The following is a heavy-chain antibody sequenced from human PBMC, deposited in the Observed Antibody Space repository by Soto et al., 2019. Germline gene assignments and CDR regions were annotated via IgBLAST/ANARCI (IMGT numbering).Heavy chain of an antibody. CDR1: GFTFSSYA. CDR3: AKVQVVPAAMASSYGMDV. Sequence: GGSLRLSCAASGFTFSSYAMSWVRQAPGKGLEWVSAISGSGGSTYYADSVKGRFTISRDNSKNTLYLQMNSLRAEDTAVYYCAKVQVVPAAMASSYGMDVWGQGTTVTVSS. J-gene: IGHJ6*02. V-gene: IGHV3-23*01. CDR2: ISGSGGST. D-gene: IGHD2-2*01.